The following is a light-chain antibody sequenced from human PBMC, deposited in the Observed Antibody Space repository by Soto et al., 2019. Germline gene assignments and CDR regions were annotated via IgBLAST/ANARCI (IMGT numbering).Light chain of an antibody. CDR1: SSDVGAYNH. J-gene: IGLJ1*01. CDR2: EVN. CDR3: CSYTTSDTRV. Sequence: QPVLTKPASVSGSPGQSITISCTGTSSDVGAYNHVSWYQHHPGKAPKLMIYEVNNRPSGVSNRFSGSKSGYTASLTISGLQAEDEADYYCCSYTTSDTRVFGTGTKLTVL. V-gene: IGLV2-14*01.